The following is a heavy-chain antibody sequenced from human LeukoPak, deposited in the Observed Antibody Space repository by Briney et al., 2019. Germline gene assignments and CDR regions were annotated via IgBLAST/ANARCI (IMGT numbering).Heavy chain of an antibody. CDR3: ARAPQSRRL. CDR1: GFTFSSYE. D-gene: IGHD1-14*01. Sequence: RGSLRLSCAASGFTFSSYEMNWVRQAPGKGLEWVSYISSSGSTIYYADSVKGRFTISRDNAKNSLYLQMNSLRAEDTAVYYCARAPQSRRLWGRGTLVTVSS. V-gene: IGHV3-48*03. CDR2: ISSSGSTI. J-gene: IGHJ2*01.